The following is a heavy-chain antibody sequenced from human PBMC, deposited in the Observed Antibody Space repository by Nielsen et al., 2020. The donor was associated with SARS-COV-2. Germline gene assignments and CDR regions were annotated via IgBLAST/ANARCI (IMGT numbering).Heavy chain of an antibody. J-gene: IGHJ5*02. Sequence: ASVKVSCKASGYTFIGYYMHWVRQAPGQGLEWMGRINPNTGGTNYVQKFQGRVTMTRDSSISTAYMELSRLRSDDTAVYYCARPNDSSGYYGAWGQGTLVTVSS. V-gene: IGHV1-2*06. CDR2: INPNTGGT. CDR1: GYTFIGYY. D-gene: IGHD3-22*01. CDR3: ARPNDSSGYYGA.